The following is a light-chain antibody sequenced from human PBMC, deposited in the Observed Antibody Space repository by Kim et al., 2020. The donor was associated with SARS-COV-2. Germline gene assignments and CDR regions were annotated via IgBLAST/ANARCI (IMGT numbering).Light chain of an antibody. CDR2: GAS. Sequence: EIVMTQSPATLSVSPGERATLSCRASQSVSSNLAWYQQKPGQAPRLLIYGASTRATGIPARFSGSGSGTEFTLSISSLQSEDFAVYYCQQYNSWPPYNFGLGTKLEIK. V-gene: IGKV3-15*01. J-gene: IGKJ2*01. CDR3: QQYNSWPPYN. CDR1: QSVSSN.